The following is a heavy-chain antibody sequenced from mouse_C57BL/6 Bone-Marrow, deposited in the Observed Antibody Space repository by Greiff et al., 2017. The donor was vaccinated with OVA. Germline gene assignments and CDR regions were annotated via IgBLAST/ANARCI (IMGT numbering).Heavy chain of an antibody. CDR2: IHPNSGST. CDR3: ARQGYYGRRWYFDY. CDR1: GYTFTSYW. Sequence: QVQLQQPGAELVKPGASVKLSCKASGYTFTSYWMHWVKQRHGQGLEWIGMIHPNSGSTNYNEKFKSKATLTVYKSSSTAYMQLSSLTSEDSAVYYGARQGYYGRRWYFDYWGKGTTLSVS. V-gene: IGHV1-64*01. J-gene: IGHJ2*01. D-gene: IGHD1-1*01.